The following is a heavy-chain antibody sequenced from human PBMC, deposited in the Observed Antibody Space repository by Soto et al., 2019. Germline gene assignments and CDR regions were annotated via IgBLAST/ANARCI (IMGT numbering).Heavy chain of an antibody. Sequence: QVQLVESGGGVVQPGRSLRLSCAASGFTFSSYGMHWVRQAPGKGLEWVAVIWYDGSNKYYADSVKGRFTISRDNSKNTLYLQMNSLRAEDTAVYYCARDHRFLEWDAFDIWGQGTMVTVSS. CDR1: GFTFSSYG. J-gene: IGHJ3*02. CDR2: IWYDGSNK. V-gene: IGHV3-33*01. D-gene: IGHD3-3*01. CDR3: ARDHRFLEWDAFDI.